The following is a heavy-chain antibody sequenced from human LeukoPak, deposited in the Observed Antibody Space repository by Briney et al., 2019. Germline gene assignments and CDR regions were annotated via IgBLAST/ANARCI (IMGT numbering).Heavy chain of an antibody. Sequence: PSETLSLTCAVSGGSISSSNWWSWVRQPPGKGLEWIGEIYHSGSTNYNPSLKSRVTISVDTSKNQFSLKLSSVTAADTAVYYCARGMVRGPHPPDYWGQGTLVTVSS. J-gene: IGHJ4*02. CDR3: ARGMVRGPHPPDY. CDR2: IYHSGST. V-gene: IGHV4-4*02. CDR1: GGSISSSNW. D-gene: IGHD3-10*01.